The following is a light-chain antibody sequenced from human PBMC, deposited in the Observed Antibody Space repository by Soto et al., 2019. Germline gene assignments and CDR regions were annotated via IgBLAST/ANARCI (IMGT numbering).Light chain of an antibody. CDR3: QQYGSSPT. V-gene: IGKV3-20*01. CDR2: GAS. J-gene: IGKJ5*01. CDR1: QSVSSSY. Sequence: EIALTQSPGTLSLSPGERATLSCRASQSVSSSYLAWYQQKPGQAPRLLIYGASSRATGIPDRFSGSGSGTDFTLTISRLEPEDFAVYYCQQYGSSPTFGQGTRLEI.